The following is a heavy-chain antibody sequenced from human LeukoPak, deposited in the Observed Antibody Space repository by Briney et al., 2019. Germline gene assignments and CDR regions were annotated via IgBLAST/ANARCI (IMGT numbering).Heavy chain of an antibody. CDR2: INPNSGGT. CDR3: ARALYGSGSYYNYYYYMDV. Sequence: ASVKVSCKASGYTFTGYYMHWVRQAPGQGLEWMGWINPNSGGTNYAQKFQGRVTMTRDTSISTAYMELSRLRSDDTAVYYCARALYGSGSYYNYYYYMDVWGKGTTVTISS. J-gene: IGHJ6*03. V-gene: IGHV1-2*02. CDR1: GYTFTGYY. D-gene: IGHD3-10*01.